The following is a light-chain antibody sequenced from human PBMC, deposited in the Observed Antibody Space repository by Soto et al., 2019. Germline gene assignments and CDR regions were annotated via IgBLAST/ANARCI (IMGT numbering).Light chain of an antibody. Sequence: EIVLTQSPCTQSLSPGERATLSCRASQSVSSSCLGWYQQKRGQPPRLLIRGAASRATGIPDRCSGSGSGTDFTLTISRLDAEDFAVYYCQQYGCSPRTFGQGTKVDI. CDR3: QQYGCSPRT. CDR1: QSVSSSC. CDR2: GAA. J-gene: IGKJ1*01. V-gene: IGKV3-20*01.